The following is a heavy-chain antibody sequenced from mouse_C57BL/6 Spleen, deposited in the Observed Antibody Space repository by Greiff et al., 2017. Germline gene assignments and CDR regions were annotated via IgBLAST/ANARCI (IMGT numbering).Heavy chain of an antibody. CDR1: GYTFTSYW. J-gene: IGHJ3*01. V-gene: IGHV1-69*01. Sequence: QVQLQQPGAELVMPGASVKLSCKASGYTFTSYWMHWVKQRPGHGLEWIGEIDPSDSYTNYNQKFKGKSTLTVDKSSSTAYMQLSSLTSEDSAVYYCARSYDYDGAWFAYWGQGTLVTVSA. CDR3: ARSYDYDGAWFAY. D-gene: IGHD2-4*01. CDR2: IDPSDSYT.